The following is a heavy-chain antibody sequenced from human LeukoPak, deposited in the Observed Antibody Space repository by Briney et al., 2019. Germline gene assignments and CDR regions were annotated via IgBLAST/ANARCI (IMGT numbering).Heavy chain of an antibody. CDR3: ARRVGGWTADY. V-gene: IGHV3-33*01. J-gene: IGHJ4*02. CDR1: GFTFSSYG. Sequence: GGSLRLSRAASGFTFSSYGMHWVRQAPGKGLEWVAVIWYDGSNKYYADSVKGRFTISRDNSKNTLYLQMNSLRAEDTAVYYCARRVGGWTADYWGQGTLVTVSS. CDR2: IWYDGSNK. D-gene: IGHD3-10*01.